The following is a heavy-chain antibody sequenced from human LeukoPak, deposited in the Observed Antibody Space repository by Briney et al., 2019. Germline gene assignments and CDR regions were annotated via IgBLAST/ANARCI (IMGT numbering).Heavy chain of an antibody. V-gene: IGHV4-59*01. CDR2: IYYSGST. CDR3: ARVGYYDSSGYHDAFDV. CDR1: GGSISSYY. J-gene: IGHJ3*01. Sequence: SETLSLTCTVSGGSISSYYWSWIRQPPGKGLEWIGYIYYSGSTNYNPSLKSRVTISVDTSKNQFSLKLSSVTAADTAVYYCARVGYYDSSGYHDAFDVWGQGTMVTVSS. D-gene: IGHD3-22*01.